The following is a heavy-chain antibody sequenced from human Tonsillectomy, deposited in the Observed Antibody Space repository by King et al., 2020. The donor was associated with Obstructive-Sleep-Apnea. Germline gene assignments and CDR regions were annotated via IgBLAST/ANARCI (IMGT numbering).Heavy chain of an antibody. J-gene: IGHJ4*02. CDR1: GGSISSYY. D-gene: IGHD3-22*01. Sequence: QLQESGPGLVKPSETLSLTCTVSGGSISSYYWSWIRQPPGKGLEWIGYIYYSGSTNYNPSLKSRVTISVDTSKHQSSLKLRSVTAAETAVYYCARDAYYYDSSGQRRSFDYWGQGTLVTVSS. CDR2: IYYSGST. CDR3: ARDAYYYDSSGQRRSFDY. V-gene: IGHV4-59*01.